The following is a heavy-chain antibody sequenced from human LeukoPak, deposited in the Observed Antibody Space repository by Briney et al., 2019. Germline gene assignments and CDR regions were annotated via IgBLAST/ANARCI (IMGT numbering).Heavy chain of an antibody. CDR3: AASYGSGTYVDY. CDR1: GFTFTSSA. CDR2: IVVGSGNT. J-gene: IGHJ4*02. Sequence: GTSVKVSCKASGFTFTSSAVQWVRQARGQRLEWIGLIVVGSGNTNYAQKFQERVTITRDMSTSTAYMELSSLRSEDTAVYYCAASYGSGTYVDYWGQGTLVTVSS. D-gene: IGHD3-10*01. V-gene: IGHV1-58*01.